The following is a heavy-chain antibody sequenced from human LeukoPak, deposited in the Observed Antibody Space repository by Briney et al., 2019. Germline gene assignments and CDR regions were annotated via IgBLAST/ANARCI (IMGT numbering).Heavy chain of an antibody. D-gene: IGHD2-2*01. CDR2: IRYDGSNK. CDR3: AKLLYVPAADGDY. J-gene: IGHJ4*02. V-gene: IGHV3-30*02. Sequence: PGGSLRLSCAASGFTFSSYGMHWVRQAPGKGLEWVAFIRYDGSNKYYADSVKGRFTISRDNSKNTLYLQMNSLRAEDTAVYYCAKLLYVPAADGDYWGQGTLVTVSS. CDR1: GFTFSSYG.